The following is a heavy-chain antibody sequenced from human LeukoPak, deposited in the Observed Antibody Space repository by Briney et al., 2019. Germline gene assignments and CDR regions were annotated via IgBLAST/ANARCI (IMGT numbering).Heavy chain of an antibody. D-gene: IGHD3-22*01. CDR3: ARDAPLTYYYDSSGYYYEDY. V-gene: IGHV1-2*05. J-gene: IGHJ4*02. Sequence: ASVKVSCKASGYTFTGYYMHWVRQAPGQGLEWMGRINPNSGGTNYAQKFQGRVTMTRDTSISTAYMELSRLRSDDTDVYYCARDAPLTYYYDSSGYYYEDYWGQGTLVTVSS. CDR2: INPNSGGT. CDR1: GYTFTGYY.